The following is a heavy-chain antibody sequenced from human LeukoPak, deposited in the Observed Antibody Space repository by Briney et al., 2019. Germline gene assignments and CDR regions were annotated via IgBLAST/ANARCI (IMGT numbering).Heavy chain of an antibody. D-gene: IGHD4-23*01. Sequence: GGSLRLSCTASGFTFGDYAMSWVRQAPGKGLEWVSVIYSGGSTYYADSVKRRFTISRDNSKNTLHLHMNSLRAEDTALYYCARVSDYGGIFDIWGQGTMVTVSS. J-gene: IGHJ3*02. CDR2: IYSGGST. CDR3: ARVSDYGGIFDI. V-gene: IGHV3-53*01. CDR1: GFTFGDYA.